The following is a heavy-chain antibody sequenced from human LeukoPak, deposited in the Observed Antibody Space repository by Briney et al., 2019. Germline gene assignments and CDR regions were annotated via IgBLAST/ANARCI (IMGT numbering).Heavy chain of an antibody. V-gene: IGHV4-39*07. CDR1: GGSINSSSYY. J-gene: IGHJ4*02. D-gene: IGHD1-26*01. Sequence: PSETLSLTCTVSGGSINSSSYYWGWIRQPPGKGLEWIGSIFYSGNTYDNPSLKSRVTISVDRSKNQFSLKLRSVIAADTAVYYCARVGWELLGPFDHWGQGTLVTVSS. CDR2: IFYSGNT. CDR3: ARVGWELLGPFDH.